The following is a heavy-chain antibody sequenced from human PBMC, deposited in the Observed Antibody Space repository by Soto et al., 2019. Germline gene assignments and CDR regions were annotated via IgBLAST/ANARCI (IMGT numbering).Heavy chain of an antibody. J-gene: IGHJ6*04. CDR2: LSASGSGS. D-gene: IGHD4-17*01. CDR3: AKNSYGDSWNFGLDV. V-gene: IGHV3-23*01. Sequence: EAQLLESGGGLVQPGGSLRLSCTTSRFSLNTYGMTWVRRAPGKGLEWVSTLSASGSGSYYAESVKGRFTVSRDNSKNTMYLQRNSLRAEDTEVYYCAKNSYGDSWNFGLDVWGEGTTVTVSS. CDR1: RFSLNTYG.